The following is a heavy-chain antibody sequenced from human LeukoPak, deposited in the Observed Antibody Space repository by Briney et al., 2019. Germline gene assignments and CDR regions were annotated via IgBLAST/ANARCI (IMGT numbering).Heavy chain of an antibody. D-gene: IGHD3-10*01. CDR2: ISYDGSNK. V-gene: IGHV3-30*18. CDR1: GFTFSSYG. J-gene: IGHJ4*02. Sequence: GGSLRLSCAASGFTFSSYGMHWVRQAPGKGLEWVAVISYDGSNKYYADSVKGRFTISRDNSKNTLYLQMNSLRAEDTAVYYCAKGGAGGSGSYYSSFDYWGQGTLVTVSS. CDR3: AKGGAGGSGSYYSSFDY.